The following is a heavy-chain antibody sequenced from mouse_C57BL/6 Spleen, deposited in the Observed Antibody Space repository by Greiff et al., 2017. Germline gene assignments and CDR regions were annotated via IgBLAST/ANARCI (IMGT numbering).Heavy chain of an antibody. D-gene: IGHD1-1*01. J-gene: IGHJ1*03. V-gene: IGHV1-74*01. CDR2: IHPSDSDT. CDR3: AIEELRGFDV. CDR1: GYTFTSYW. Sequence: QVQLQQPGAELVKPGASVKVSCTASGYTFTSYWMHWVQQRPGQGLEWIGRIHPSDSDTNSNQKFKGQATLTVDKCSSTAYMQLSSLTSEDSAVYYCAIEELRGFDVWAQGPRSPSPQ.